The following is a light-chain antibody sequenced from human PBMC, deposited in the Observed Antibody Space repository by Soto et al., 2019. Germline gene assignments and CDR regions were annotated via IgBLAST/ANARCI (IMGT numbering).Light chain of an antibody. V-gene: IGKV1-5*03. CDR1: QSIGSW. CDR3: QQHNSYPWT. Sequence: IQMTQSPSTLSASVGDRVTITCRTGQSIGSWLAWYQQKPGKAPNLLIYKASTLESGVPSRFSGSGSGTEFTVTISILQTEDFTTYYCQQHNSYPWTFGQGTKVDIK. CDR2: KAS. J-gene: IGKJ1*01.